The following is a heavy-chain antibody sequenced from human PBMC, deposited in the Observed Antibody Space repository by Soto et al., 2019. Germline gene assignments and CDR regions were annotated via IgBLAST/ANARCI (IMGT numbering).Heavy chain of an antibody. CDR2: IYHSGST. J-gene: IGHJ5*02. Sequence: QLQLQESGSGLVRPSQTLSLTCAVSGGSISSGGYSWNWIRQPPGKGLEWIGYIYHSGSTLYNPSLKSRVTISVAKSKNPFSLKLTSVTAADTAVYYCARAQLAGNWFDPWGQGTLVTVSS. CDR3: ARAQLAGNWFDP. V-gene: IGHV4-30-2*01. D-gene: IGHD1-1*01. CDR1: GGSISSGGYS.